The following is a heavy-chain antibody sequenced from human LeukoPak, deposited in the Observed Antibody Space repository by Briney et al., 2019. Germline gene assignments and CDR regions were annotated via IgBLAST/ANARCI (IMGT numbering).Heavy chain of an antibody. CDR3: GRLTASGSTASGLNYFDS. Sequence: PGGSLRLSCAASGFTFTTYWMSWVRQAPGKGLEWVANMKRDGSEQFYVDSVKGRFTISRDNAKNSLYLQLNSLRAEDTAVYYCGRLTASGSTASGLNYFDSWGQGTLVTVSS. D-gene: IGHD1-7*01. CDR2: MKRDGSEQ. V-gene: IGHV3-7*01. J-gene: IGHJ4*02. CDR1: GFTFTTYW.